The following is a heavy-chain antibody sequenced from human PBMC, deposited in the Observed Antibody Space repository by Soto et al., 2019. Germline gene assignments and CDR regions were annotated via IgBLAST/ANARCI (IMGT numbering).Heavy chain of an antibody. CDR3: ARETHGDHVGYFDP. CDR2: TYHSGNP. CDR1: GGSFSGYY. V-gene: IGHV4-34*01. Sequence: PSETLSLTCAVYGGSFSGYYWSWIRQPPGKGLEWIGHTYHSGNPYYNPSLKSRVIISVDRSKNQFSLKVRSVTAADTAVYYCARETHGDHVGYFDPWGQGTLVTVSS. J-gene: IGHJ5*02. D-gene: IGHD4-17*01.